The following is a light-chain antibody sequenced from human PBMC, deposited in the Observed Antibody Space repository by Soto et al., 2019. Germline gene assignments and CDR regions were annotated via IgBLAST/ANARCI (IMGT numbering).Light chain of an antibody. CDR3: QAWDSSTVV. CDR2: QDT. CDR1: KLGDKY. V-gene: IGLV3-1*01. Sequence: SYELTQPPSVSVSRGQTASITCSGDKLGDKYGCWYQQKPGQSPVLVIYQDTKRPSGIPERFSGSNSGNTATLTISGTQAMDEADYYCQAWDSSTVVFGGGTKLTVL. J-gene: IGLJ2*01.